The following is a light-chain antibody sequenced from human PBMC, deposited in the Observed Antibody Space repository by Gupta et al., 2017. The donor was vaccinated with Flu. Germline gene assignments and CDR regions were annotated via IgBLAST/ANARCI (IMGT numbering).Light chain of an antibody. CDR3: ASYTFDTPYV. Sequence: QSALTQPASVSGAPGQSITISCTGTATDIGKYNYVSWYQHRPGRAPRLLIFEVNTRPAGISSRFSGSKSGDSASLNISGLQTDDEGDYFCASYTFDTPYVCGTGTKVTV. CDR1: ATDIGKYNY. J-gene: IGLJ1*01. CDR2: EVN. V-gene: IGLV2-14*01.